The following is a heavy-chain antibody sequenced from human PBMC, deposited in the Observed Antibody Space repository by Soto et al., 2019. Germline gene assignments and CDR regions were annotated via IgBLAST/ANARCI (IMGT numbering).Heavy chain of an antibody. J-gene: IGHJ4*02. CDR1: GGSISSGGYS. CDR3: ARALGGNSLEYFDY. V-gene: IGHV4-30-2*01. D-gene: IGHD2-21*02. CDR2: IYHSGST. Sequence: QLQLQESGSGLVKPSQTLSLTCAVSGGSISSGGYSWSWIRQPPGKGLEWIGYIYHSGSTYYNPSLKSRVTISVDRSKNQFSLKLSSVTAADTAEYYCARALGGNSLEYFDYWGQGTLVTVSS.